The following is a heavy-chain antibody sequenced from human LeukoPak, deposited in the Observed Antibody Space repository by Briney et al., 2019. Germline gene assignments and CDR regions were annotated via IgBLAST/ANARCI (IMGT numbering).Heavy chain of an antibody. J-gene: IGHJ4*02. CDR2: ISGSGGST. CDR3: AKGDFWSGYSDY. V-gene: IGHV3-23*01. Sequence: GGSLRLFCAASGFTFTSYSMNWVRQAPGKGLEWVSTISGSGGSTYYADSVKGRFTISRDNSKNTLYLQMNSLRAEDTAVYYCAKGDFWSGYSDYWGQGTLVTVSS. CDR1: GFTFTSYS. D-gene: IGHD3-3*01.